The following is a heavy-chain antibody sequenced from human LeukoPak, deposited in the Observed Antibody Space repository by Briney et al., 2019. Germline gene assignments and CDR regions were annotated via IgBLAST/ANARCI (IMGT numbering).Heavy chain of an antibody. Sequence: ASVKVSCKASGYTFTSYGISWVRQAPGQGLEWMGWISAYNGNTNYAQKLQGRVTMTTDTSTSTAYMELRSLRSDDTAVHYCARGYYGSGSYYNSGYYYYYMDVWGKGTTVTVSS. CDR1: GYTFTSYG. CDR2: ISAYNGNT. CDR3: ARGYYGSGSYYNSGYYYYYMDV. J-gene: IGHJ6*03. D-gene: IGHD3-10*01. V-gene: IGHV1-18*01.